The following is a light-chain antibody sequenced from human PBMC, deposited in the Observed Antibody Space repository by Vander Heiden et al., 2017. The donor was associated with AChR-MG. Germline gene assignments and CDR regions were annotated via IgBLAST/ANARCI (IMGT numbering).Light chain of an antibody. CDR3: QHDYTYPRT. CDR2: SAS. J-gene: IGKJ1*01. CDR1: QDIITY. V-gene: IGKV1-8*01. Sequence: ALPMTPSPSSFSASTGDRVTITCRASQDIITYLAWYQQKPGKAPKLLIYSASTLQSGVPSRFSGSGSGTDFTLTISCLQSEDFATYYCQHDYTYPRTFGQGTKVEIK.